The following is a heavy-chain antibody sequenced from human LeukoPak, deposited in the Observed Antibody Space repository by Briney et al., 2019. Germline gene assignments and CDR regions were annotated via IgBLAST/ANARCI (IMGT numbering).Heavy chain of an antibody. Sequence: ASVKVSCKASGYTFTSYGISWVRQAPGQGLEWMGWISAYNGNTNYAQKLQGRVTMTTDTSTSTAYMELRSLRSDDTAVYYCAREGKDSGNSSSWDYWGRGTLVTVSS. J-gene: IGHJ4*02. CDR3: AREGKDSGNSSSWDY. V-gene: IGHV1-18*01. D-gene: IGHD6-13*01. CDR2: ISAYNGNT. CDR1: GYTFTSYG.